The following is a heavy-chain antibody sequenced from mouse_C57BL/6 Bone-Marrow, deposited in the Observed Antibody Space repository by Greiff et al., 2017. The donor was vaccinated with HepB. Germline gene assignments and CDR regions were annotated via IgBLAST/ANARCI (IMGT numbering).Heavy chain of an antibody. CDR3: ASTYYSNYVY. J-gene: IGHJ4*01. CDR2: IYPGDGDT. CDR1: GYAFSSSW. D-gene: IGHD2-5*01. V-gene: IGHV1-82*01. Sequence: VQLVESGPELVKPGASVKISCKASGYAFSSSWMNWVKQRPGKGLEWIGRIYPGDGDTNYNGKFKGKATLTADKSSSTAYMQLSSLTSEDSAVYFCASTYYSNYVYWGQGTSVTVSS.